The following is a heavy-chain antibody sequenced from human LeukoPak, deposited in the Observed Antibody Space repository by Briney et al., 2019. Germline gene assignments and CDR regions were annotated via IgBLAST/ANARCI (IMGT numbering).Heavy chain of an antibody. CDR3: ARSSPPNIAVASSKDSYYYYGMDV. V-gene: IGHV3-48*03. CDR2: ISSSGSTI. J-gene: IGHJ6*02. D-gene: IGHD6-19*01. Sequence: PGGSLRLSCAASRFTFSSYEVNWVSQAPGKGLEWVSYISSSGSTIYYADSVKGRFTISRDNAKNSLYLQMNSLRAEDTAVYYCARSSPPNIAVASSKDSYYYYGMDVWGQGTTVTVSS. CDR1: RFTFSSYE.